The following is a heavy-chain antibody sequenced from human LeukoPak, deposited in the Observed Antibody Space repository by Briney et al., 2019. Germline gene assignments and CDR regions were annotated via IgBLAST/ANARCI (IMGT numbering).Heavy chain of an antibody. CDR3: ANDRPDDYGDYVRFDY. D-gene: IGHD4-17*01. CDR1: GFSFSSYG. V-gene: IGHV3-23*01. Sequence: PGGSLRLSCAASGFSFSSYGMSWVRQAPGKGLEWVSGITGSLISTYYADSVKGRFTISRDNSKNTLYLQMNSLRAEDTAVYYCANDRPDDYGDYVRFDYWGQGTLVTVSS. CDR2: ITGSLIST. J-gene: IGHJ4*02.